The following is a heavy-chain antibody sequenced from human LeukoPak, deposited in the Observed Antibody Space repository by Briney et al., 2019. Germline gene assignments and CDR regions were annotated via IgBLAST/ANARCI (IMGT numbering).Heavy chain of an antibody. CDR2: IKQDGSEK. D-gene: IGHD6-13*01. J-gene: IGHJ4*02. CDR3: ARDRGYSSFLTDY. Sequence: GGSLRLSCAAFGFTFSSYLMSWVRQAPGKGLEWVANIKQDGSEKYYVDSVKGRFTISRDNAKNSLYLQMNSLRAEDTAVYYCARDRGYSSFLTDYWGQGTLVTVSS. CDR1: GFTFSSYL. V-gene: IGHV3-7*03.